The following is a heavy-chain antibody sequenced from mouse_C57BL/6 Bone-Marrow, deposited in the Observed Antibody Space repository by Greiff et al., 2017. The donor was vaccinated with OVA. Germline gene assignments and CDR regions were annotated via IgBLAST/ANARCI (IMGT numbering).Heavy chain of an antibody. CDR3: ARDYYGTKYYFDY. V-gene: IGHV1-7*01. D-gene: IGHD1-1*01. CDR2: INPSSGYT. Sequence: VQLQQSGAELAKPGASVKLSCKASGYTFTSYWMHWVKQRTGQGLEWIGYINPSSGYTKYNQKFKDKATLTADKSSSTAYMQLSSLTYEDSAVYYCARDYYGTKYYFDYWGQGTTLTVSS. J-gene: IGHJ2*01. CDR1: GYTFTSYW.